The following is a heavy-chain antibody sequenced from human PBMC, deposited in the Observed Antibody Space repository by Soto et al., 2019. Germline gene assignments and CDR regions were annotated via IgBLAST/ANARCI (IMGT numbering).Heavy chain of an antibody. D-gene: IGHD6-6*01. V-gene: IGHV1-69*01. CDR2: IIPIFGTA. J-gene: IGHJ6*02. Sequence: QVQLVQSGAEVKKPGSSVKVSCKASGGTFSSYAISWVRQAPGQGLEWMGGIIPIFGTANYAQKFQGRVTITAVESTSTPYMELSSLRSEDTAVYYCASSAARPLYYDYYGMDVWGQGTTVTVSS. CDR3: ASSAARPLYYDYYGMDV. CDR1: GGTFSSYA.